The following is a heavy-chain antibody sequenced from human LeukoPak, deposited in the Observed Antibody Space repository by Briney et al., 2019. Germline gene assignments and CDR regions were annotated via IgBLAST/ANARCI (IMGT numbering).Heavy chain of an antibody. CDR3: ARVIQPYYYGSGSYPDY. D-gene: IGHD3-10*01. V-gene: IGHV3-48*04. CDR1: GFTFSSYS. J-gene: IGHJ4*02. CDR2: ISSSSSTI. Sequence: GGSLRLSCAASGFTFSSYSMNWVRQAPGKGLEWVSYISSSSSTIYYADSVKGRFTISRDNAKNSLYLQMNSLRAEDTAVYYCARVIQPYYYGSGSYPDYWGQGTLVTVSS.